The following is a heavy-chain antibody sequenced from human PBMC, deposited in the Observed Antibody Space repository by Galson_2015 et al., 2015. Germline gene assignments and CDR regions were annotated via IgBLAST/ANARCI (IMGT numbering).Heavy chain of an antibody. D-gene: IGHD1-1*01. CDR2: MNPNTGNT. J-gene: IGHJ6*03. CDR3: ARGGGLIWNPQLASYYTDV. CDR1: GYSFSTYD. Sequence: SVKVSCKASGYSFSTYDINWVRQAPGQGLEWMGWMNPNTGNTAYAQNFQGRVSMSRDTSISTAYMELSSLRFEDTAVYYCARGGGLIWNPQLASYYTDVWGKGTTVIVS. V-gene: IGHV1-8*01.